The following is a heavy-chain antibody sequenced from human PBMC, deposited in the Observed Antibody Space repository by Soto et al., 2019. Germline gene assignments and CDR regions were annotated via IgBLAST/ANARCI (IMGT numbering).Heavy chain of an antibody. D-gene: IGHD2-15*01. CDR2: IYHSGST. V-gene: IGHV4-59*12. J-gene: IGHJ4*02. CDR3: ARGGQVVAAKGYYFDY. CDR1: GGSFSSIY. Sequence: PSDTLSLTCTLSGGSFSSIYWSWIRQSPGKGLEWIGYIYHSGSTDYNPSLKSRVVISVDTSRNQFSLKLSSVTAADTAVYYCARGGQVVAAKGYYFDYWGQGTLVTVSS.